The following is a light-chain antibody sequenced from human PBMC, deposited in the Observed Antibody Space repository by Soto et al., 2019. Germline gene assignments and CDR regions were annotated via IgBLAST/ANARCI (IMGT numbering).Light chain of an antibody. CDR1: SSDVGGYNY. Sequence: QSVLTQPASVSGSPGQSITISCTGTSSDVGGYNYVSWYQHHPGKAPKLMIYEVSNRPSGVSNRFSGSKSGNTASLTISGLQDEDEADYYCSSYTSSSTWLFGGGTKLTVL. CDR2: EVS. J-gene: IGLJ3*02. V-gene: IGLV2-14*01. CDR3: SSYTSSSTWL.